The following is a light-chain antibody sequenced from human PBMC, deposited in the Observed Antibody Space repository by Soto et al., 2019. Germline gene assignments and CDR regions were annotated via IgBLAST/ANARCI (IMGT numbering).Light chain of an antibody. CDR2: GAS. Sequence: EIEVTQSPATLSVTPGESVTLSCRASQRITDTLAWYQQRPGQAPRLLIFGASTRATGIPARFSGSVSGTEFTLTISSLQSEDFAIYYCQQYNNWPPYTFGQGTK. CDR1: QRITDT. V-gene: IGKV3D-15*01. J-gene: IGKJ2*01. CDR3: QQYNNWPPYT.